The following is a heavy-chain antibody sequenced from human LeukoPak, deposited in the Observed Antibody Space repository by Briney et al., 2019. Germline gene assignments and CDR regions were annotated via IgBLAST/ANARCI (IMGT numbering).Heavy chain of an antibody. V-gene: IGHV4-39*01. CDR3: ATVRSNWGWSGVY. CDR1: GGSISSSSYY. Sequence: SETLSLTCTVSGGSISSSSYYWGWIRQPPGKGLEWIGSTYYSGSTYYNPSLKRRVTISVDTSKNQFSLKLSSVTAADTAVYYCATVRSNWGWSGVYWGQGTLVTVSS. D-gene: IGHD7-27*01. J-gene: IGHJ4*02. CDR2: TYYSGST.